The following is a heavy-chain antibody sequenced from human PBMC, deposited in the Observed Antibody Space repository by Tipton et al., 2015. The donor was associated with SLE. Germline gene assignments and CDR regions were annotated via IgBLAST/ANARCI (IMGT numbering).Heavy chain of an antibody. CDR2: IYYTGKT. CDR3: ARDSGSYGTDY. Sequence: TLSLTCTVSGGSLISGGYYWSWIRRHPGKGLEWIGYIYYTGKTYYNPPLTSRVSISVDTSKNQFSLKLSSVTAADTAVYYCARDSGSYGTDYWGQGTLVTVSS. CDR1: GGSLISGGYY. J-gene: IGHJ4*02. D-gene: IGHD1-26*01. V-gene: IGHV4-31*03.